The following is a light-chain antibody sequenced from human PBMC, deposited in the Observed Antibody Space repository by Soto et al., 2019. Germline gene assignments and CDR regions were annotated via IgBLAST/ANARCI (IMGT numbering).Light chain of an antibody. V-gene: IGKV4-1*01. CDR1: QSVLYSSNNKNY. Sequence: EIVMTHSPDSLAVSLGERATINCKSSQSVLYSSNNKNYLAWYQQKPGQPPKLLIYWASTRESGVPDRFSGSGSGTDFTLTISSLQAEDVAVYYCQQYYSTPWTFGQGTKVDIK. CDR3: QQYYSTPWT. J-gene: IGKJ1*01. CDR2: WAS.